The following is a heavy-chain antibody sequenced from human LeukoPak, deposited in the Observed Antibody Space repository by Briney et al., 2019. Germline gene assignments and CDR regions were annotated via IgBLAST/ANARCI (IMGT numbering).Heavy chain of an antibody. CDR1: GGSVSSGSYY. V-gene: IGHV4-39*07. Sequence: SETLSLTCTVSGGSVSSGSYYWGWIRQPPGKGLEWIGNIYYSGNTYYNPSLKSRVTISVETSKNQFSLKLSSVTAADTAVYYCARDGRFAPEVLPRYFDYWGQGTLVTVSS. J-gene: IGHJ4*02. D-gene: IGHD1-26*01. CDR2: IYYSGNT. CDR3: ARDGRFAPEVLPRYFDY.